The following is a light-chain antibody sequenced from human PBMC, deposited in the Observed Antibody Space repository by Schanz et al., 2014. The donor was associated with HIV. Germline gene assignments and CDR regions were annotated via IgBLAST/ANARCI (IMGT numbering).Light chain of an antibody. CDR3: AAWDDSLNGWV. V-gene: IGLV1-44*01. CDR2: ANM. CDR1: SSNIGINK. Sequence: QSVLTQPPSASGTPGQRGTIFCSGSSSNIGINKGNWYQPLPGTAPRLLMYANMERPSGVSHRFSGSRSGTSASLAISGLQSGDEADYYCAAWDDSLNGWVFSGGTKLTVL. J-gene: IGLJ3*02.